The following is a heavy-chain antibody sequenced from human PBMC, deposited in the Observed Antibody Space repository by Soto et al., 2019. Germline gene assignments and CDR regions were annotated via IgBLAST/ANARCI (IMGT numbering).Heavy chain of an antibody. Sequence: SGPTLVNPTQTLTLTCTFSGFSLSTDDVGVGWIRQPPGKALDWLAVIYWDDDKRYSPSLKSRLTITKDTPKNQVLLTMTNMDPVDTATYFCARSKYSISSFDYWGQGALVTVSS. CDR3: ARSKYSISSFDY. J-gene: IGHJ4*02. CDR2: IYWDDDK. D-gene: IGHD6-6*01. CDR1: GFSLSTDDVG. V-gene: IGHV2-5*02.